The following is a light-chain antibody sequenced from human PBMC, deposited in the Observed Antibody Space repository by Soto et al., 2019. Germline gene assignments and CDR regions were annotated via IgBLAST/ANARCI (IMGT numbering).Light chain of an antibody. V-gene: IGLV1-40*01. Sequence: QSVLTQPPSVSGAPGQRVTCACAAGSSNIGASYDVLLYQQLPGTAPKVVIYGSGNRPSGVPDRFSGSKSGTSASLAIAGLQAEDEADYYCQSYDSSLSGYVFGTGTKVTVL. CDR2: GSG. CDR3: QSYDSSLSGYV. J-gene: IGLJ1*01. CDR1: SSNIGASYD.